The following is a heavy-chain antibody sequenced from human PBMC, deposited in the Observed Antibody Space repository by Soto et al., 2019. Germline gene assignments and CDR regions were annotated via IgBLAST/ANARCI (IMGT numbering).Heavy chain of an antibody. D-gene: IGHD3-10*01. Sequence: GASVKVSCKASGYTFTGYYIHWVRQAPGQGLEWMGWINPNSGGTNYAQKFQGRVTMTRDTSISTAYMGLSRLSSDDTAVYYCARYGSGSYFDYRGQGTLVTVSS. CDR3: ARYGSGSYFDY. J-gene: IGHJ4*02. CDR1: GYTFTGYY. CDR2: INPNSGGT. V-gene: IGHV1-2*02.